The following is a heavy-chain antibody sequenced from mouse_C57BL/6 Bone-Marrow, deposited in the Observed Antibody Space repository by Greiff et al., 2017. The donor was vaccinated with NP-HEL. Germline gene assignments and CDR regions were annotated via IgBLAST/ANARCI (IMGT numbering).Heavy chain of an antibody. CDR3: ARKGIYYGNYLAWFAY. V-gene: IGHV1-55*01. CDR1: GYTFTSYW. J-gene: IGHJ3*01. CDR2: IYPGSGST. D-gene: IGHD2-1*01. Sequence: QVQLQQSGAELVKPGASVKMSCKASGYTFTSYWITWVKQRPGQGLEWIGDIYPGSGSTNYNEKFKSKATLTVDTSSSTAYMQLSSLTSEDSAVYYCARKGIYYGNYLAWFAYWGQGTLVTVSA.